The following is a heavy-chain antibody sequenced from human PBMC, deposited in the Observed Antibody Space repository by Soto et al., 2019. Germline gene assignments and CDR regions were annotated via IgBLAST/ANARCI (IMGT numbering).Heavy chain of an antibody. D-gene: IGHD4-4*01. CDR2: INSDGSST. J-gene: IGHJ5*02. Sequence: GGSLILSCAASGFTFSSYWMHWVRQAPGKGLVWVSRINSDGSSTSYADSVKGRFTISRDNAKNTLYLQMNSLRAEDTAVYYCARVYSKYWFDPWGQGTLVTVSS. V-gene: IGHV3-74*01. CDR1: GFTFSSYW. CDR3: ARVYSKYWFDP.